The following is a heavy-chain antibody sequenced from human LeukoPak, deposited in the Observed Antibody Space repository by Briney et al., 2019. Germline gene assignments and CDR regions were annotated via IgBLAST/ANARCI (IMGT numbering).Heavy chain of an antibody. CDR1: GFTFSSYG. CDR2: ISYDGSNK. V-gene: IGHV3-30*03. CDR3: ARGDGWSRVNYYSYYGMDV. D-gene: IGHD2-15*01. J-gene: IGHJ6*01. Sequence: PGRALRLSCAASGFTFSSYGMHWGRQAPGKGLGWVSGISYDGSNKYYADPVKGRFTISRDNSKNTLYLQMNSRRAEDTAVYYGARGDGWSRVNYYSYYGMDVSGQGTTVTVSS.